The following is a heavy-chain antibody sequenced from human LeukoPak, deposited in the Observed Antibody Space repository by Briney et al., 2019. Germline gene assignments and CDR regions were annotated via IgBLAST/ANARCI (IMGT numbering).Heavy chain of an antibody. J-gene: IGHJ4*02. CDR1: GGSISSSSYY. V-gene: IGHV4-39*01. D-gene: IGHD6-6*01. CDR2: INYSGST. Sequence: SXXLSLACTVSGGSISSSSYYWGWIRQPPGKGLEWIGSINYSGSTYYNPSLKSRVTISVDTSKNQFSLKLSSVTAADTAVYYCARPESSGSSLDYWGQGTLVTVSS. CDR3: ARPESSGSSLDY.